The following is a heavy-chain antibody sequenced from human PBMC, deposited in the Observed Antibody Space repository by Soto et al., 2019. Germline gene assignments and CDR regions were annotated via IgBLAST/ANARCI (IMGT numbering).Heavy chain of an antibody. D-gene: IGHD3-22*01. CDR3: GRQIAMSTMRGSES. Sequence: QVQLQESGPGLVKPSETLSLTCDVSGGSISSNWWSWVRQPPGKGLEWIGEIHHSGTTNYNPSLKSRVTMSVDKSEKQISLNLNSVTAADAVVYYFGRQIAMSTMRGSESWGQGTLVTVSS. J-gene: IGHJ5*02. CDR1: GGSISSNW. CDR2: IHHSGTT. V-gene: IGHV4-4*02.